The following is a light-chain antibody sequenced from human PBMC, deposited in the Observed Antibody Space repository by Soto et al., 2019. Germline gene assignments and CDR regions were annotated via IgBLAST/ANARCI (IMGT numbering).Light chain of an antibody. V-gene: IGKV3-20*01. J-gene: IGKJ5*01. CDR2: GAS. CDR1: QSVSSSY. CDR3: QQYGSSTIT. Sequence: EIVLTQSPGTLSLSPGERATLSCRASQSVSSSYLAWYQQKPGQAPRLLIYGASSRATGIPDRFSGSRSGTDFTLTISRLEPEDFAVYYCQQYGSSTITFGQGTRLEIK.